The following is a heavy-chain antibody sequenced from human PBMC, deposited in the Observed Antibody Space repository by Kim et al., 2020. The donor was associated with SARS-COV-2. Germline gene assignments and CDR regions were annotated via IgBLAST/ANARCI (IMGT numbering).Heavy chain of an antibody. V-gene: IGHV4-59*08. D-gene: IGHD4-17*01. Sequence: NPSLKSRVTISVDTSKNQFSLKLSSVTAADTAVYYCARQDTVTTSDAFDIWGQGTMVTVSS. J-gene: IGHJ3*02. CDR3: ARQDTVTTSDAFDI.